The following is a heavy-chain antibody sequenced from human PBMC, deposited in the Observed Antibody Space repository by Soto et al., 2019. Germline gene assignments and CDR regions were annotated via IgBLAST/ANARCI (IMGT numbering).Heavy chain of an antibody. J-gene: IGHJ6*02. Sequence: GGSLRLSCAASGFTFSSYAMHWVRQAPGKGLEWVAVISYDGSNKYYADSVKGRFTISRDNSKNTLYLQMNSLRAEDTAVYYCARVDSYCGGDCYYYYYGMDVWGQGTTVTVYS. CDR3: ARVDSYCGGDCYYYYYGMDV. CDR1: GFTFSSYA. V-gene: IGHV3-30-3*01. D-gene: IGHD2-21*02. CDR2: ISYDGSNK.